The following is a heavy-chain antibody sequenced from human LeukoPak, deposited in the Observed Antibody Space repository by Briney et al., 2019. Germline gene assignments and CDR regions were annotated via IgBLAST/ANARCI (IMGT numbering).Heavy chain of an antibody. J-gene: IGHJ1*01. Sequence: GGSLRLSCAASGFTFSLSWMHWVRQAPGRGLGWVSSINYDARSRTYADSVKGRLTISRDNAENTLFLQMNSLRVEDSAIYSCVRGAGPGTPFDWGQGILVTVSS. CDR1: GFTFSLSW. V-gene: IGHV3-74*01. CDR2: INYDARSR. D-gene: IGHD1-1*01. CDR3: VRGAGPGTPFD.